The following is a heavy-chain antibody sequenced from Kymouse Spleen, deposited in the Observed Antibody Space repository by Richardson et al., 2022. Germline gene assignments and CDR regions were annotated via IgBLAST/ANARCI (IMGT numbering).Heavy chain of an antibody. CDR2: IYYSGST. CDR3: ARRGVEPHYYYYYGMDV. CDR1: GGSISSGGYY. Sequence: QVQLQESGPGLVKPSQTLSLTCTVSGGSISSGGYYWSWIRQHPGKGLEWIGYIYYSGSTYYNPSLKSRVTISVDTSKNQFSLKLSSVTAADTAVYYCARRGVEPHYYYYYGMDVWGQGTTVTVSS. J-gene: IGHJ6*02. V-gene: IGHV4-31*03. D-gene: IGHD1-14*01.